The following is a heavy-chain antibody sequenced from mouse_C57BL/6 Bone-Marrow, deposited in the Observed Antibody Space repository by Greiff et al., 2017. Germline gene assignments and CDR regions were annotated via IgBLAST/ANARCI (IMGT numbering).Heavy chain of an antibody. D-gene: IGHD1-1*01. J-gene: IGHJ4*01. CDR3: ARSGPQGRCFAFED. Sequence: QVQLQQPGAELVKPGASVKMSCKASGYTFTSYWITWVKQRPGQGLEWIGVIYPTSGRTNYNEKFKSKAKLTVDTSSNTAYMQLSSLTSEDSAVFYCARSGPQGRCFAFEDRGQGPTVTASS. CDR2: IYPTSGRT. V-gene: IGHV1-55*01. CDR1: GYTFTSYW.